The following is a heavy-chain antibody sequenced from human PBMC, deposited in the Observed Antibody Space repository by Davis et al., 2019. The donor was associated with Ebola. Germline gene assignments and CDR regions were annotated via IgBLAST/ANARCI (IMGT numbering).Heavy chain of an antibody. J-gene: IGHJ5*02. CDR3: ARDATTVTTIWFDP. CDR1: GYTFSGYA. Sequence: AASVKVSCKTSGYTFSGYAISWVRQAPGQGLEWLGRINVYNGHTNYAQNFQGRVTASTDTSTSIAYMELRSLRSDDTALYYCARDATTVTTIWFDPWGQGTLVTVSS. V-gene: IGHV1-18*01. CDR2: INVYNGHT. D-gene: IGHD4-17*01.